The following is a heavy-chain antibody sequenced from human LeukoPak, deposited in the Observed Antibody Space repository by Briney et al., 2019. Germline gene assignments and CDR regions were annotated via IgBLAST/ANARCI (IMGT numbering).Heavy chain of an antibody. CDR2: ISAYSGNT. Sequence: ASVKVSCKASGYTFTNYGIFWVRQAPGQGLEWMGWISAYSGNTNYAQKLQGRVTMTTETSTSTAYMELESLRSEDTAVYYCARGERMYNWNYSGYFDYWGQGTLVTVSS. J-gene: IGHJ4*02. CDR1: GYTFTNYG. V-gene: IGHV1-18*01. D-gene: IGHD1-7*01. CDR3: ARGERMYNWNYSGYFDY.